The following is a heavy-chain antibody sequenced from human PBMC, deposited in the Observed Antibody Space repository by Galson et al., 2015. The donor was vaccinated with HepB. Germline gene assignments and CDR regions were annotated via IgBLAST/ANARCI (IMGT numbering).Heavy chain of an antibody. V-gene: IGHV3-53*01. CDR1: GFIVSTSY. D-gene: IGHD3-10*01. CDR3: ASHAPYYYGSGRYPGTFDY. Sequence: SLRLSCAASGFIVSTSYMSWVRQAPGKGLEWVSVIYSGGSKYYADSVKGRFTISRDNSKNTLYLQMNSLRAEDTAVYFCASHAPYYYGSGRYPGTFDYWGQGTLVTVSS. J-gene: IGHJ4*02. CDR2: IYSGGSK.